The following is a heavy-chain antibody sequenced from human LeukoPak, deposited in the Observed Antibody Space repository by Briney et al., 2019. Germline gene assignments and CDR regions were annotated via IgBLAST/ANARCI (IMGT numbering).Heavy chain of an antibody. V-gene: IGHV4-4*07. CDR3: ARYLVYGDYVDY. D-gene: IGHD4-17*01. CDR2: IYIGGST. CDR1: GGSFSSYY. J-gene: IGHJ4*02. Sequence: SETLSLTCTVSGGSFSSYYWSWIRQPAGKGLEWIGRIYIGGSTNYNPSLKSRVTMSVGTSKNQFSLKLSSVTAADTAVYYCARYLVYGDYVDYWGQGTLVTVSS.